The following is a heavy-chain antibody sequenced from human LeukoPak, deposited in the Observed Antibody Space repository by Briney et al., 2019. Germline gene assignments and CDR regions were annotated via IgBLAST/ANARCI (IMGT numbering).Heavy chain of an antibody. D-gene: IGHD2-2*02. CDR1: GGTFSSYT. Sequence: SVKVSCKASGGTFSSYTISWVRQAPGQGLEWMGRIIPILGIANYAQKFQGGVTITADKSTSTAYMELSSLRSEDTAVYYCARSDDIVVVPAATPYNWFDPWGQGTLVTVSS. J-gene: IGHJ5*02. CDR2: IIPILGIA. CDR3: ARSDDIVVVPAATPYNWFDP. V-gene: IGHV1-69*02.